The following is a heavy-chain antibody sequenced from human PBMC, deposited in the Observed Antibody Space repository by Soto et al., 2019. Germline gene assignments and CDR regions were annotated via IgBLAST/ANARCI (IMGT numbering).Heavy chain of an antibody. Sequence: QVHLVESGGGVVQPGRSLRLSCAASGFTFSEFGVHWVRQAPGKGLEWLALITSDGSNKFYAASVKGRFTISRDNSKNTLYLQMNSLRREDTAVYYCAKGWFDPWGLGTLVTVSS. CDR1: GFTFSEFG. CDR2: ITSDGSNK. V-gene: IGHV3-30*18. CDR3: AKGWFDP. J-gene: IGHJ5*02.